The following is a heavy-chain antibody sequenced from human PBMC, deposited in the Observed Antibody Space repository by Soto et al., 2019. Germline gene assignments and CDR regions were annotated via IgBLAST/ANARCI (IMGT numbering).Heavy chain of an antibody. CDR3: ARAGGATIYHAKNWLDP. CDR2: IYYSGST. V-gene: IGHV4-30-4*01. Sequence: PSETLSLTCTVSGVSIISGDYYWILIRQPPGKGLEWIGYIYYSGSTYYNPSLKSRVTISVDTSKNQFSLNLSSVTAADTAMYYCARAGGATIYHAKNWLDPGGKGTRVIVS. CDR1: GVSIISGDYY. J-gene: IGHJ5*02. D-gene: IGHD5-12*01.